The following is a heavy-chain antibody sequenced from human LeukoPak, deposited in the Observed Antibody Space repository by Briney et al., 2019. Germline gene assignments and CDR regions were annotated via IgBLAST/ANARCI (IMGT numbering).Heavy chain of an antibody. D-gene: IGHD3-10*01. CDR2: ISISSSTI. V-gene: IGHV3-48*01. CDR1: GFTFSSYS. Sequence: QAGGSLRLSCAASGFTFSSYSMYWVRQAPGKGLEWVSYISISSSTIYYADSVKGRFTISRDNAKNSLYLQMNSLRAEDTAVYYCARDDGYYYGSGSYSSLDYWGQGTLVTVSS. CDR3: ARDDGYYYGSGSYSSLDY. J-gene: IGHJ4*02.